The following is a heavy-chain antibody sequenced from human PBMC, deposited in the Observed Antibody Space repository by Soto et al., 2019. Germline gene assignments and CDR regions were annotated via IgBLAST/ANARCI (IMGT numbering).Heavy chain of an antibody. CDR3: ARQSSIAVAGYGLDY. CDR1: GYSFTSYW. Sequence: GESLKISCNGSGYSFTSYWIGWVRQMPGKGLEWMGIIYPGDSDTRYSPSFQGQVTISADKSISTAYLQWSSLKASDTAMYYCARQSSIAVAGYGLDYWGQGTLVTVSS. J-gene: IGHJ4*02. D-gene: IGHD6-19*01. CDR2: IYPGDSDT. V-gene: IGHV5-51*01.